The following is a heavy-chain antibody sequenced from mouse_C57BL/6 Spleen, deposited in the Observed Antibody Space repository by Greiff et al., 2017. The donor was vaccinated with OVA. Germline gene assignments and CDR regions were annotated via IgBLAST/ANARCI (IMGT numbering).Heavy chain of an antibody. CDR2: IRSKSNNYAT. CDR1: GFSFNTYA. V-gene: IGHV10-1*01. J-gene: IGHJ4*01. D-gene: IGHD2-4*01. Sequence: EVKLMESGGGLVQPKGSLKLSCAASGFSFNTYAMNWVRQAPGKGLEWVARIRSKSNNYATYYADSVKDRFTISRDDSESMLYLQMNNLKTEDTAMYYCVRQTYDYHYAMDYWGQGTSVTVSS. CDR3: VRQTYDYHYAMDY.